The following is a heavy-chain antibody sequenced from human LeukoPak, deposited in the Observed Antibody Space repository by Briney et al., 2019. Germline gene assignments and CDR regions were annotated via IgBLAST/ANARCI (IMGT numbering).Heavy chain of an antibody. CDR3: AKDPYSSGPYNWFDP. D-gene: IGHD6-19*01. CDR2: ISGSGDST. J-gene: IGHJ5*02. CDR1: GFTFSSYA. Sequence: PGGSLRLSCAASGFTFSSYAMTWVRQAPGKGLEWVSAISGSGDSTYYADSVKGLFTISRDSSKNTLYLQMNRLRAEDTAVYYCAKDPYSSGPYNWFDPWGQGTLVTVSS. V-gene: IGHV3-23*01.